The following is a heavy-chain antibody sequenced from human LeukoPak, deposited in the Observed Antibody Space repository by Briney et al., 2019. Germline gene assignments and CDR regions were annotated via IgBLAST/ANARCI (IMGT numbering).Heavy chain of an antibody. D-gene: IGHD1-1*01. J-gene: IGHJ3*02. V-gene: IGHV5-51*01. CDR3: VRPNNWYGVGAVDI. CDR2: IYPGDSDT. Sequence: GESLKISCKGSGYIFTNYWIAWVRQMPGKGLEWMGIIYPGDSDTKYSPSFQGQVTISTDKSISPACLPWTSLKASDTAIYYCVRPNNWYGVGAVDIWGQGTMVTVSS. CDR1: GYIFTNYW.